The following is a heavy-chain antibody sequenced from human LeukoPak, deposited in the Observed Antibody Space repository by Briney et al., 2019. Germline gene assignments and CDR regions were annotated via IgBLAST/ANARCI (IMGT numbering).Heavy chain of an antibody. V-gene: IGHV3-23*01. Sequence: GGSLRLSCAASGFTISTYGMSWVRQAPGKGLEWGSSISGGTTYYADSVKGRLTVSRDNSKNTVYLQMNSLGAEDTAVYYCAKSVYHSGNYWGQGTLVTVSS. CDR3: AKSVYHSGNY. CDR1: GFTISTYG. J-gene: IGHJ4*02. CDR2: ISGGTT. D-gene: IGHD3-10*01.